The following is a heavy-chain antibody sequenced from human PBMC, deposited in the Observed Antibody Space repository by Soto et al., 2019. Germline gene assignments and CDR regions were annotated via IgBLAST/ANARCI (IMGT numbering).Heavy chain of an antibody. Sequence: ASVKVSCKASGYTFTGYYMHWVRQAPGQGLEWMGWINPNSGGTNYAQKFQGWVTMTRDTSISTAYMELGRLRSDDTAVYYCARGRVMGSGSYYYYYGMDVWGQGTTVTVSS. V-gene: IGHV1-2*04. CDR3: ARGRVMGSGSYYYYYGMDV. CDR1: GYTFTGYY. J-gene: IGHJ6*02. D-gene: IGHD3-10*01. CDR2: INPNSGGT.